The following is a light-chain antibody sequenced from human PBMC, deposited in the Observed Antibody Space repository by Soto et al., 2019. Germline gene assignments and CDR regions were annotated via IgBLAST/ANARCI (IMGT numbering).Light chain of an antibody. CDR1: SSDVGGHNS. CDR3: SSYTRSSTLV. Sequence: QSALTQPASVSGSPGQSITISCTGTSSDVGGHNSVAWYQHNPGKAPRLMIYDVSNRPSGVSSRFSGSKSGNTASLSISVLQAEDEADYYCSSYTRSSTLVFGTGTKVTVL. V-gene: IGLV2-14*01. J-gene: IGLJ1*01. CDR2: DVS.